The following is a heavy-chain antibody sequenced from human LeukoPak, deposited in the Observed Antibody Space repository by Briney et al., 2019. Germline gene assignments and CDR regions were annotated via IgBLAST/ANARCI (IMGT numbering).Heavy chain of an antibody. CDR1: GFTVSSNS. D-gene: IGHD6-6*01. CDR3: ARGAARLDYDY. J-gene: IGHJ4*02. Sequence: GGSLRLSCTVSGFTVSSNSMSWVRQAPGKVLEWVSFIYSDNTHYSDSVKGRFTISRDNAKNSLYLQMNSLRAEDTAVYYCARGAARLDYDYWGQGTLVTVSS. CDR2: IYSDNT. V-gene: IGHV3-53*01.